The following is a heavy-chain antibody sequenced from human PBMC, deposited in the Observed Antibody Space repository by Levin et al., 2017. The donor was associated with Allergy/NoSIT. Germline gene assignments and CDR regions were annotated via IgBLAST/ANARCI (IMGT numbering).Heavy chain of an antibody. CDR1: GFTVGNNY. CDR3: SSAPGFSDY. V-gene: IGHV3-66*01. J-gene: IGHJ4*02. CDR2: IYSGGGT. Sequence: GESLKVSCAASGFTVGNNYVAWVRQAPGKGLDWISVIYSGGGTYYADSVKGRFTISRDKSKNTVYLQMNSLRVEDTAVYYCSSAPGFSDYWGQGTLVTVSS.